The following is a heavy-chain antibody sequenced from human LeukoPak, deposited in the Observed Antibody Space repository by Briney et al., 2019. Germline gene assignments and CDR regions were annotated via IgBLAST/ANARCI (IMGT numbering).Heavy chain of an antibody. J-gene: IGHJ4*02. CDR2: INPNSGGT. CDR3: ARDPDRELRYFDWLLYSRLGFDY. V-gene: IGHV1-2*02. D-gene: IGHD3-9*01. Sequence: ASVKVSCKASGYTFTGYYMHWVRQAPGQGLEWMGWINPNSGGTNYAQKFQGRVTMTRDTSISTAYMELSRLRSDDTAVYYCARDPDRELRYFDWLLYSRLGFDYWGQGTLVTVSS. CDR1: GYTFTGYY.